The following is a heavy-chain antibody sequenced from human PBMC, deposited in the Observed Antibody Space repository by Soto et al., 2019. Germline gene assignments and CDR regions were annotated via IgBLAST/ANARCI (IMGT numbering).Heavy chain of an antibody. CDR3: ARRGGDCSSTSCYAGAFDI. D-gene: IGHD2-2*01. Sequence: QLQLQESGPGLVKPSETLSLTCTVSGGSISSSSYYWGWIRQPPGKGLEWIGSIYYSGSTYYNPSLKSRVTISVDTSKNQFSLKLSSVTAADTAVYYCARRGGDCSSTSCYAGAFDIWGQGTMVTVSS. CDR2: IYYSGST. V-gene: IGHV4-39*01. J-gene: IGHJ3*02. CDR1: GGSISSSSYY.